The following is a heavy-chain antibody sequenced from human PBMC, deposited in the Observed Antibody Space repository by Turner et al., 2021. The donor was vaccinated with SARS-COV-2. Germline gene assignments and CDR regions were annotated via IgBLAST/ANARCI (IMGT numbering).Heavy chain of an antibody. J-gene: IGHJ1*01. V-gene: IGHV4-34*01. CDR1: GLSFTNYY. CDR3: ATGTRVVWELLHH. D-gene: IGHD1-26*01. CDR2: ITRSGRP. Sequence: QVHLQQWGAGLLKPSETLSLTCAVSGLSFTNYYWTWIRQSPGKGLEWIGEITRSGRPDYNPSLRKPVNISIDTSKNEFSLILNSVTAADSGVYYCATGTRVVWELLHHWGQGTTVTVSS.